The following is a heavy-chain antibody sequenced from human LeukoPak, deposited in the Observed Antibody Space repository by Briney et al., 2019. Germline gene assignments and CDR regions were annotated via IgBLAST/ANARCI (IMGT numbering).Heavy chain of an antibody. V-gene: IGHV4-38-2*02. CDR1: GYSISSGYY. J-gene: IGHJ4*02. D-gene: IGHD3-3*01. Sequence: SETLSLTCIVSGYSISSGYYWGWIRQSPVKGLEWIGNVYQTGSTYYNPSLKSRVTISVDTSKNQFSLNLTSVTAADTAVYYCAKAKSGYPEYWGQGTLVTVSS. CDR2: VYQTGST. CDR3: AKAKSGYPEY.